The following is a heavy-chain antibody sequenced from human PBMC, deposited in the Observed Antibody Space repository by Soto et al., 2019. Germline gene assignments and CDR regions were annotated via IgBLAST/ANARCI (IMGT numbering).Heavy chain of an antibody. J-gene: IGHJ1*01. D-gene: IGHD3-22*01. CDR2: IIPIFGTT. V-gene: IGHV1-69*12. CDR1: GGTFSNYA. CDR3: ASRGDRDYYDTSGYG. Sequence: QVQLVQSGAEVKKPGSSVKVSCKASGGTFSNYALSWVRQAPGQGLEWMGDIIPIFGTTNNAQKFQGRVTITADEATSTAYMELSSLRSEDTAVYYGASRGDRDYYDTSGYGWGQGTLVTVSS.